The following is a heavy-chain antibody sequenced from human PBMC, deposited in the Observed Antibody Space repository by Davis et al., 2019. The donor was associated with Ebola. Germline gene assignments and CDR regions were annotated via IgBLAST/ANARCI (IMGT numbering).Heavy chain of an antibody. CDR1: GFTVSSTY. J-gene: IGHJ6*02. CDR3: ARDPGGHYAMDV. D-gene: IGHD1-1*01. V-gene: IGHV3-53*01. CDR2: IFSAGST. Sequence: PGGSLRLSCAASGFTVSSTYMTWVRQAPGKGLEWVSIIFSAGSTNYADSVKGRFTISRDNLKNTLYLEMNNLRAEDTAVYYCARDPGGHYAMDVWGQGTTVTVSS.